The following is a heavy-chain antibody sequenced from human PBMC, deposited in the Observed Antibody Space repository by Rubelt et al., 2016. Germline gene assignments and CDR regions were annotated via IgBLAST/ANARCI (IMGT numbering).Heavy chain of an antibody. D-gene: IGHD2-2*02. Sequence: EVQLVESGGGLVQPGGSLRLSCAVSGITVSTNYMSWVRQAPGKGLEWVANIKPDGSERRYVDSGGGRFIISRDNAKIALYLQMNNLRAEDTAVYYCSHTLDNWGQGTLVTVSS. CDR3: SHTLDN. CDR1: GITVSTNY. CDR2: IKPDGSER. J-gene: IGHJ4*02. V-gene: IGHV3-7*01.